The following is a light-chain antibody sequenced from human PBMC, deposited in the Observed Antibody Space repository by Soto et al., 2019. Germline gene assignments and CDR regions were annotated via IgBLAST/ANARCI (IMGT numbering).Light chain of an antibody. J-gene: IGKJ2*01. Sequence: DIGLTQSPLSLAVTPGEPASISCTSSQRLRHSNGYNYLSWFLQKPGQSPQLLIYLGSNRASGVPDRFSGSGAGTDFTLKISRVEAEDVGVYYCMQARQTPRTFGQGTKLEIK. CDR1: QRLRHSNGYNY. CDR3: MQARQTPRT. V-gene: IGKV2-28*01. CDR2: LGS.